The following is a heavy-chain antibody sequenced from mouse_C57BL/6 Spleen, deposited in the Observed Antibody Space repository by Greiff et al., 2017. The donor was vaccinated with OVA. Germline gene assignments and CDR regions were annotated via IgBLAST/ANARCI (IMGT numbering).Heavy chain of an antibody. CDR3: TRIPITTVVASYYFDY. J-gene: IGHJ2*01. V-gene: IGHV5-9-1*02. CDR1: GFTFSSYA. D-gene: IGHD1-1*01. CDR2: ISSGGDYI. Sequence: EVKLVESGEGLVKPGGSLKLSCAASGFTFSSYAMSWVRQTPEKRLEWVAYISSGGDYIYYADTVKGRFTISRDNARNTLYLQMSSLKSEDTAMYYCTRIPITTVVASYYFDYWGQGTTLTVSS.